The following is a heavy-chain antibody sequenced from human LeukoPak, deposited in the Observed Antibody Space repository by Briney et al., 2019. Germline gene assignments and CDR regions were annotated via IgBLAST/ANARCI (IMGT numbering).Heavy chain of an antibody. J-gene: IGHJ5*02. D-gene: IGHD2-2*01. V-gene: IGHV1-69*05. CDR3: ARALWEDIVVVPATQFDP. Sequence: SVKVSCKASGGTFSSYAISWVRQAPGQGLEWMGGIIPIFGTANYAQKFQGRVTITTDESTSTAYMELSSLRSEDTAVYYCARALWEDIVVVPATQFDPWGQGTLVTVSS. CDR1: GGTFSSYA. CDR2: IIPIFGTA.